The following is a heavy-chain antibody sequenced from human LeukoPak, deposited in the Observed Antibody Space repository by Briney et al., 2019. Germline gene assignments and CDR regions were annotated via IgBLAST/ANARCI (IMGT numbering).Heavy chain of an antibody. V-gene: IGHV3-21*04. Sequence: GGSLRLSCAASGFTFSSYSMNWVRQAPGKGLEWVSSISSSSSYIYYADSVKGRFTISRDNAKNSLYLQMNSLRAEDTALYYCASMKMATIFLYWGHGTLVTVSS. CDR1: GFTFSSYS. D-gene: IGHD5-24*01. CDR3: ASMKMATIFLY. CDR2: ISSSSSYI. J-gene: IGHJ4*01.